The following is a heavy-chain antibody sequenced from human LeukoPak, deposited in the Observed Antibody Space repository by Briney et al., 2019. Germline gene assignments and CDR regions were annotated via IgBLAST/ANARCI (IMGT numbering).Heavy chain of an antibody. Sequence: AGGSLRLSCAASGFTFSSHSMNWVRQAPGKGLEWVSGISWNSGSIGYADSVKGRFTISRDNAKNSLYLQMNSLRAEDTALYYCAPGAAAGTVGYWGQGTLVTVSS. CDR3: APGAAAGTVGY. J-gene: IGHJ4*02. CDR1: GFTFSSHS. V-gene: IGHV3-9*01. D-gene: IGHD6-13*01. CDR2: ISWNSGSI.